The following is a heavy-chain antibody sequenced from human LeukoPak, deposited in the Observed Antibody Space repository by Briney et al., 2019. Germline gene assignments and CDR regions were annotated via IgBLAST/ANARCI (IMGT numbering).Heavy chain of an antibody. CDR3: ASSTYNYDYALDV. J-gene: IGHJ6*02. CDR1: GFILSTYR. V-gene: IGHV3-23*01. CDR2: INDSGRRT. D-gene: IGHD5-24*01. Sequence: QPGGSLRLSCAASGFILSTYRMSWVRQAPGKGLEWVSLINDSGRRTYYADSVKGRFTVSRDNSKYTLYLQMNSLRVEDTAVYYCASSTYNYDYALDVWGQGTTVTVSS.